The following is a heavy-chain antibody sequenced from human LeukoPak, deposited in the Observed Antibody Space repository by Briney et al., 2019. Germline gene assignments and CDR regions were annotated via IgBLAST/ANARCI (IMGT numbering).Heavy chain of an antibody. CDR2: ITNDGSST. CDR3: ARNPSSYDWAGVDY. Sequence: GGSLRFSCAASGLTFSSHWLHWVRQAPGKGLVWVSRITNDGSSTTYADSVKGRFTISRDNAKNMLYLQVNSLRAEDTAVYYCARNPSSYDWAGVDYWGQGTLLTVSS. V-gene: IGHV3-74*01. D-gene: IGHD5-12*01. J-gene: IGHJ4*02. CDR1: GLTFSSHW.